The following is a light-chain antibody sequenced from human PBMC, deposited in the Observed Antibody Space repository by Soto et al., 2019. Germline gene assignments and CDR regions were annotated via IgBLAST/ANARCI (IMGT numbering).Light chain of an antibody. CDR3: QQDNSYPLT. Sequence: DIQMTQSPSTLSASVGDRVTVTCRASQSISSWLSWYQQKPGKAPNLLIYKASSLESGVPSRFSRIGSGTQFTLTISSLQPDDFATYYCQQDNSYPLTFSGGTKVEIK. CDR1: QSISSW. CDR2: KAS. J-gene: IGKJ4*01. V-gene: IGKV1-5*03.